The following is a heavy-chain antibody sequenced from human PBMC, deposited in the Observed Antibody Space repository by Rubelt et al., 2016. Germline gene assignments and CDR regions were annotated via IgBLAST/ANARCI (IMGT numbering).Heavy chain of an antibody. V-gene: IGHV3-23*01. CDR1: GFTFNSYA. CDR3: AKGPSSTSYSPLDY. Sequence: EVQLLESGGGLVQPGGSLRLSCAAAGFTFNSYAMSWVRQAPGKGLEWVSGISGSGDTTSYADSVKGRFTISRDNSKNTLYLQMNSLRAEDTAVYYCAKGPSSTSYSPLDYWGQGSLVTVSS. J-gene: IGHJ4*02. D-gene: IGHD2-2*01. CDR2: ISGSGDTT.